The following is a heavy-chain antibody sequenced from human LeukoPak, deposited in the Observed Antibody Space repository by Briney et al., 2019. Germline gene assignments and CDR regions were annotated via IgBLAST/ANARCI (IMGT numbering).Heavy chain of an antibody. J-gene: IGHJ4*02. D-gene: IGHD1-1*01. CDR1: GFTFSDYY. V-gene: IGHV3-11*04. CDR2: ISGSGTTK. Sequence: PGGSLRLSCSASGFTFSDYYVTWIRQAPGKGLEWVSYISGSGTTKYYAGSVEGRFTVSRDNAKNSLFLQMNSLRSEDTAVYYCARVNWNGLVDYWGQGTLVTVSS. CDR3: ARVNWNGLVDY.